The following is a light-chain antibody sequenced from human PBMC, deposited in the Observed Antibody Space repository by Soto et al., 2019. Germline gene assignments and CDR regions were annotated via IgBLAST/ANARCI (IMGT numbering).Light chain of an antibody. CDR3: QSFDIGPGGFHV. J-gene: IGLJ1*01. Sequence: QSVLTQPPSVSGAPGQRVTISCTGTSSNIGIGYDIHWYQKHPGTAPRLLIYGNTKRPSGVPDRFSGSKSGTSASLATIGLQAEDEADYYCQSFDIGPGGFHVFGTGTKVTVL. V-gene: IGLV1-40*01. CDR2: GNT. CDR1: SSNIGIGYD.